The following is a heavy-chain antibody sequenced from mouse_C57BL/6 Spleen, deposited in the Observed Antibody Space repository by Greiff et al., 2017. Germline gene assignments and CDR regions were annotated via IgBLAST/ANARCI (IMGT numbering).Heavy chain of an antibody. Sequence: EVKLVESGGGLVKPGGSLKLSCAASGFTFSDYGMHWVRQAPEKGLEWVAYISSGSSTIYYADTVKGRFTISRDNAKNTLFLQMTSLRSEDTAMYYCADPGKDAMDYWGQGTSVTVSS. CDR1: GFTFSDYG. CDR3: ADPGKDAMDY. J-gene: IGHJ4*01. V-gene: IGHV5-17*01. CDR2: ISSGSSTI.